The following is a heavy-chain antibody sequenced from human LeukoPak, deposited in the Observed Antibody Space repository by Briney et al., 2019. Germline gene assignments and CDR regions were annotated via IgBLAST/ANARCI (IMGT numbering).Heavy chain of an antibody. V-gene: IGHV1-18*01. Sequence: ASVKVSCKATGYTFTTYGISWVRKAPGQGLEWMGWISAYNGNTNYAQKLQGRVTMTTDTSTSTAYMELRSLRSDDTAVYYCARFLPPRSIDYWRQGTLVTVSS. CDR1: GYTFTTYG. D-gene: IGHD5/OR15-5a*01. CDR2: ISAYNGNT. J-gene: IGHJ4*02. CDR3: ARFLPPRSIDY.